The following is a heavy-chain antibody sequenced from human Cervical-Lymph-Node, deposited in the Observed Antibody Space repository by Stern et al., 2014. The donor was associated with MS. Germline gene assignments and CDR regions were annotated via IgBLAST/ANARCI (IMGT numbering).Heavy chain of an antibody. J-gene: IGHJ5*02. Sequence: SGPTLVKPTETLTLTCTFSGFSLRTTGLGVGWIRQPPGKALEGLAFIYWDDDKRYSTSLKSRLTITKDTSKSQVVLTMTDMDPLDTATYYCARGLIPSSTWFCNWFDPWGQGTLVTVSS. V-gene: IGHV2-5*02. CDR2: IYWDDDK. D-gene: IGHD6-13*01. CDR1: GFSLRTTGLG. CDR3: ARGLIPSSTWFCNWFDP.